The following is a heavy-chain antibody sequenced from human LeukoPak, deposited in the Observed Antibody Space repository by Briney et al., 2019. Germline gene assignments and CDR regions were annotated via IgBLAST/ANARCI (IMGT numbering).Heavy chain of an antibody. CDR1: GFTFSSYW. V-gene: IGHV3-7*01. CDR3: AISMVRGPFSFYYYGVDV. J-gene: IGHJ6*02. D-gene: IGHD3-10*01. CDR2: INQDGNEK. Sequence: GRSLRLSCAASGFTFSSYWTSWVRQAPGTVLEWVANINQDGNEKYSVDSVKGRVIVSRDNAKNSLYLEMNSLRADDTGVYYCAISMVRGPFSFYYYGVDVWGPGTALTVSS.